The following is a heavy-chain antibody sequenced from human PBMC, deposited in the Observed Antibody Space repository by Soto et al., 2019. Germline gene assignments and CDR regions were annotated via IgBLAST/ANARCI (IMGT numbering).Heavy chain of an antibody. Sequence: PSQTLSLTCXISGDSVSSTGAAWNWIRQSPSRGLEWLGRTYYRSKWCAEYAVSVRGRIDINPDTSKNQFSLQLKSLTPEDAAVYYCARNGGWSFDYWGQGTLVTVSS. CDR1: GDSVSSTGAA. J-gene: IGHJ4*02. V-gene: IGHV6-1*01. CDR2: TYYRSKWCA. CDR3: ARNGGWSFDY. D-gene: IGHD6-19*01.